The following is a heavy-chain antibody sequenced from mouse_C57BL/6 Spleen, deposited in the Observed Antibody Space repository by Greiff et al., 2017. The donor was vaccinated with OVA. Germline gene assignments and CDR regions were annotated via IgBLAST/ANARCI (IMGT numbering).Heavy chain of an antibody. J-gene: IGHJ1*03. CDR2: INPGSGGT. Sequence: QVHVKQSGAELVRPGTSVKVSCKASGYAFTNYLIEWVKQRPGQGLEWIGVINPGSGGTNYNEKFKGKATLTADKSSSTAYMQLSSLTSEDSAVYFCARRGYYGSSYGYFDVWGTGTTVTVSS. V-gene: IGHV1-54*01. CDR3: ARRGYYGSSYGYFDV. D-gene: IGHD1-1*01. CDR1: GYAFTNYL.